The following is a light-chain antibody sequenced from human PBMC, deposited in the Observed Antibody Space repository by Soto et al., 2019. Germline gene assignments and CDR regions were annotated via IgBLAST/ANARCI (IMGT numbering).Light chain of an antibody. V-gene: IGKV1-17*01. CDR3: LQHNSYPVT. CDR2: AAS. CDR1: QSINKW. J-gene: IGKJ1*01. Sequence: DIQMTQSPSTLSASIGDRVTITCRASQSINKWLAWYQQKPGKAPKRLIYAASSLQSGVPSRFSGSGSGTEFTLTISSLQPEDFATYYCLQHNSYPVTFGQGTKVDIK.